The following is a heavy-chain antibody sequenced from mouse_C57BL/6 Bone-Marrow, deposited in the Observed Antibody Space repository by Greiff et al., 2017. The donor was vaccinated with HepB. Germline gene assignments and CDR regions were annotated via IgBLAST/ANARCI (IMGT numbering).Heavy chain of an antibody. V-gene: IGHV1-64*01. D-gene: IGHD1-1*01. Sequence: VQLQQPGAELVKPGASVKLSCKASGYTFTSYWMHWVKQRPGQGLEWIGMIHPNSGSTNYNEKFKSKATLTVDKSSSTAYMQLSSLTSEDSAVYYCAGDYYYGSSYDAMDYWGQGTSVTVSS. CDR2: IHPNSGST. CDR1: GYTFTSYW. J-gene: IGHJ4*01. CDR3: AGDYYYGSSYDAMDY.